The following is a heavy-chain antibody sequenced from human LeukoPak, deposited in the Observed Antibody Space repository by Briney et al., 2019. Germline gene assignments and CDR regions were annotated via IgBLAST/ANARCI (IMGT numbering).Heavy chain of an antibody. Sequence: PGGSLRLSCAASGFTFSTYGMHWVRQAPGKGLEWVSAITGSGGSTYYADSVKGRFTISRDNSKNTLYLQVNSLRAEDTAVYYCAKRFAGTTSFDYWGQGTLVTVSS. CDR3: AKRFAGTTSFDY. D-gene: IGHD1-7*01. J-gene: IGHJ4*02. CDR1: GFTFSTYG. CDR2: ITGSGGST. V-gene: IGHV3-23*01.